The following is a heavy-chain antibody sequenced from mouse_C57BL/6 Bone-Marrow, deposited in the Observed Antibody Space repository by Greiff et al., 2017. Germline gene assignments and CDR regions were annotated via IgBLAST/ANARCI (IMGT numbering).Heavy chain of an antibody. J-gene: IGHJ1*03. CDR3: ARVLYGSSYDWYFDV. D-gene: IGHD1-1*01. CDR2: IYPGGGYT. V-gene: IGHV1-63*01. Sequence: QVQLQQSGAELVRPGTSVKMSCKASGYTFTNYWIGWAKQRPGHGLEWIGDIYPGGGYTNYNEKFKGKATLTADKSSSTAYMQFSSLTSEDSAIYYCARVLYGSSYDWYFDVWGTGTTVTVSS. CDR1: GYTFTNYW.